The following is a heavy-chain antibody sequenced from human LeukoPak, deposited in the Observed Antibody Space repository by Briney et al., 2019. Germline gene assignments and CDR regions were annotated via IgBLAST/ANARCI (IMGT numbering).Heavy chain of an antibody. CDR3: ARARDYGGTTSDFDY. Sequence: GGSLRLSCAASGFTFSDYYMSWIRQAPGKGLEWVSYISSSSSYTNYADSVKGRFTISRDNAKNSLYLQMNSLRAEDTAVYYCARARDYGGTTSDFDYWGQGTLVAVSS. V-gene: IGHV3-11*05. CDR1: GFTFSDYY. J-gene: IGHJ4*02. CDR2: ISSSSSYT. D-gene: IGHD4-23*01.